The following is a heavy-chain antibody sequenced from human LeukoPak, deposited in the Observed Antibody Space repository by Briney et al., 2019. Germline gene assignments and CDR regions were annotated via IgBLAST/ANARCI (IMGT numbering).Heavy chain of an antibody. Sequence: GGSLRLSCAASGFTFSSYAMSWVRHAPGKGLEWVSGINWNGGSTGYADSVKGRFTISRDNAKNSLYLQMNSLRAEDTALYHCARAGDSGSYFFDYWGQGTLVTVSS. CDR1: GFTFSSYA. CDR3: ARAGDSGSYFFDY. J-gene: IGHJ4*02. V-gene: IGHV3-20*01. D-gene: IGHD1-26*01. CDR2: INWNGGST.